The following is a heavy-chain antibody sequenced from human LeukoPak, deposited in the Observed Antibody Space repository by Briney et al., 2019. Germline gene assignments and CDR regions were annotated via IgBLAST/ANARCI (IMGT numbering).Heavy chain of an antibody. J-gene: IGHJ4*02. V-gene: IGHV1-18*01. CDR1: GYTFTSYG. D-gene: IGHD2-15*01. Sequence: GASVKVSCKAFGYTFTSYGMSWVRQAPGQGLEWMGWISAYNANTNYAQKLQGRVTMTTDTSTSTAYMELRSLRSDDTAVYYCARVGYSRYCSGGSCYPNDYWGQGTLVTVSS. CDR2: ISAYNANT. CDR3: ARVGYSRYCSGGSCYPNDY.